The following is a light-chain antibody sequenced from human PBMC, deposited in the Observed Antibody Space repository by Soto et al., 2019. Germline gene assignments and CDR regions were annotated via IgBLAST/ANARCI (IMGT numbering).Light chain of an antibody. Sequence: SPSSLSASVGDRVTTTCRASQSISSYLNWYQQKPGKAPKLLIYAASSLQSGVPSRFSGSGSGTDFTLTISSLQPEDFATYYCQQSYSTPITFGQGTRLEIK. CDR3: QQSYSTPIT. V-gene: IGKV1-39*01. CDR2: AAS. J-gene: IGKJ5*01. CDR1: QSISSY.